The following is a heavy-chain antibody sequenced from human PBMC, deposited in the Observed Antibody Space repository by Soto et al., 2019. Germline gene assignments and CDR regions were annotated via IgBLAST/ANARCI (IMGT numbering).Heavy chain of an antibody. V-gene: IGHV1-8*01. CDR3: ARRGPYSSSSL. D-gene: IGHD6-6*01. Sequence: GASVKVSCKASGYSFTSYDLTWVRQATGQGLEWMGWMNPKNGNTDYAQKFQGRISMTRDTSTGTAYMELSSLTSEDTALYYCARRGPYSSSSLWGQGTLVTVS. CDR1: GYSFTSYD. J-gene: IGHJ1*01. CDR2: MNPKNGNT.